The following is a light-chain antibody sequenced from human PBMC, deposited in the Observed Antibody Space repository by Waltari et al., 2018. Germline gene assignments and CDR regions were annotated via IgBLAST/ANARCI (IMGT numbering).Light chain of an antibody. V-gene: IGLV1-51*01. Sequence: QSVLTHPPSVSAAPGPKVIISCSGSDSNIGKDHVAWYQQLPTTAPKLLSYDDYKRPSGIPDRFSGSKSGSSATLTITGLQTGDEADYYCGTWDSRLSTVLFGGGTKLTV. CDR3: GTWDSRLSTVL. CDR2: DDY. J-gene: IGLJ2*01. CDR1: DSNIGKDH.